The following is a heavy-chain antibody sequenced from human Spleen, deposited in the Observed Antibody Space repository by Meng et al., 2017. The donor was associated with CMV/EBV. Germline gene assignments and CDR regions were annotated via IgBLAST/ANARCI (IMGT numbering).Heavy chain of an antibody. J-gene: IGHJ6*02. D-gene: IGHD3-10*01. CDR2: IILIPGRP. CDR3: ARAAGSGEYYYYYGMDV. CDR1: GGTFSKDV. V-gene: IGHV1-69*10. Sequence: SVKVSCKASGGTFSKDVISWVRQAPGQGLEWMGWIILIPGRPKRAQKFQGRVTMTTDTSTSTAYMELRSLRSDDTAVYYCARAAGSGEYYYYYGMDVWGQGTTVTVSS.